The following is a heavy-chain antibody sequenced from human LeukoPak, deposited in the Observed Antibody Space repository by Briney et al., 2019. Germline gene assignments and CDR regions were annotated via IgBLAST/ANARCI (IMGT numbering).Heavy chain of an antibody. CDR2: ISAYNGNT. Sequence: ASVKVSCKASGYTFTSYGISWVRQAPGQGLEWMGWISAYNGNTNYAQKLQGRVTMTTDTSTSTAYMELRSLRSEDTAVYYCAREDIVVVPAAKDYYYYGMDVWGQGTTVTVSS. CDR3: AREDIVVVPAAKDYYYYGMDV. V-gene: IGHV1-18*01. D-gene: IGHD2-2*01. J-gene: IGHJ6*02. CDR1: GYTFTSYG.